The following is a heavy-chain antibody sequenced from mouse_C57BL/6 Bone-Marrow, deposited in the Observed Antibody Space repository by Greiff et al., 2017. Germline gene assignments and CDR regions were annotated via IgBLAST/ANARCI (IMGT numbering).Heavy chain of an antibody. CDR3: ARRPYYYGSSYEAWFAY. V-gene: IGHV1-64*01. D-gene: IGHD1-1*01. CDR2: ILPNSGST. Sequence: VQLQQPGAELVKPGASVKLSCKASGYTFTSYWMHWVKQRPGQGLEWIGMILPNSGSTNYNEKFKSKATLTVDKSSSTAYMQLSSLTSEDSAVYYCARRPYYYGSSYEAWFAYWCQGTLVTVSA. CDR1: GYTFTSYW. J-gene: IGHJ3*01.